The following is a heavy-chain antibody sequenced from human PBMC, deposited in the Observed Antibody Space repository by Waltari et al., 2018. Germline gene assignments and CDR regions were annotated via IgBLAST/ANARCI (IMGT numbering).Heavy chain of an antibody. CDR2: LSWNSGSI. D-gene: IGHD5-18*01. Sequence: EVKLVESGGGLIQPGRSLRLSCTASGFRFDNHVMHWVRQAPGKGLEWVSGLSWNSGSIGYTESVKGRFSVSRDNAKNSAYLQMNSLRPEDTALYYCVKGTDYPASTGYTGYFQNWGQGTLVVVSS. CDR3: VKGTDYPASTGYTGYFQN. CDR1: GFRFDNHV. V-gene: IGHV3-9*01. J-gene: IGHJ1*01.